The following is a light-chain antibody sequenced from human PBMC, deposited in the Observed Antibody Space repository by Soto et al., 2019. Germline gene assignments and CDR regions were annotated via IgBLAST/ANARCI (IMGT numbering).Light chain of an antibody. J-gene: IGKJ2*01. CDR1: QSVSSN. V-gene: IGKV3-15*01. CDR2: GAS. Sequence: EIVMTQSPATLSVSPGERATLSCRASQSVSSNLAWYQQKPGQAPRLLIYGASTRATGIPVRFSGSGSGTEFPRTISSLQSEDFAVYYCHQYNNWPMYTFGQGTKLEIK. CDR3: HQYNNWPMYT.